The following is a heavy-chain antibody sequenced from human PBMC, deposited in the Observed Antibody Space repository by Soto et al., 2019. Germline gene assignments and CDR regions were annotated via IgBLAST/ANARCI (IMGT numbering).Heavy chain of an antibody. CDR1: GFTFSSYA. J-gene: IGHJ6*02. V-gene: IGHV3-23*01. CDR2: ISGSGGST. CDR3: AKDQDGSYYYYGMDV. D-gene: IGHD1-26*01. Sequence: SGGSLRLSCAASGFTFSSYAMSWVRQAPGKGLEWVSAISGSGGSTYYADSVKGRFTISRDNSKNTLYLQMNSLRAEDTAVYYCAKDQDGSYYYYGMDVWGQGTTVTVSS.